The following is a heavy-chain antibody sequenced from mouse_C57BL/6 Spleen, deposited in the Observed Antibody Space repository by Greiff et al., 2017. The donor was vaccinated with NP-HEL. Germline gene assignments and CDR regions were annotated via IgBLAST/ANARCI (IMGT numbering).Heavy chain of an antibody. J-gene: IGHJ2*01. Sequence: EVQLQESGPVLVKPGASVKMSCKASGYTFTDYYMNWVKQSHGKSLEWIGVINPYNGGTSYNQKFKGKATLTVDKSSSTAYMELNSLTSEDSAVYYCARLHTFYFDYWGQGTTLTVSS. V-gene: IGHV1-19*01. CDR1: GYTFTDYY. CDR2: INPYNGGT. CDR3: ARLHTFYFDY.